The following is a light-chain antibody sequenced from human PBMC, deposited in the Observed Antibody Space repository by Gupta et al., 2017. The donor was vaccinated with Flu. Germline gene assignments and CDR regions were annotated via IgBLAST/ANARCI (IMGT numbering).Light chain of an antibody. V-gene: IGKV3-11*01. J-gene: IGKJ2*01. Sequence: EIVLTQSPATLSLSPGERATLLCRASQSVSTYLAWYQHKPGQAPRLLIYDASNRATGIPARFSGSGYGTDFTLTISSREPEDFAFYYCQKRSNWPPYTFGQGTRLEIK. CDR2: DAS. CDR3: QKRSNWPPYT. CDR1: QSVSTY.